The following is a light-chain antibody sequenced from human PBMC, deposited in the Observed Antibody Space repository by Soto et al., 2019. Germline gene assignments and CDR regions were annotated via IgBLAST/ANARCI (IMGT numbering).Light chain of an antibody. J-gene: IGKJ5*01. CDR1: QSVSSTY. CDR3: QQANSFPFT. V-gene: IGKV3-20*01. CDR2: GAS. Sequence: EVVLTQSPGTLSLSPGERATLSCRASQSVSSTYLAWYQQKPGQPPRLLIYGASSRATGIPDRFSGSGSGTDFTLTISSLQPEDFATYYCQQANSFPFTFSQGTRLEIK.